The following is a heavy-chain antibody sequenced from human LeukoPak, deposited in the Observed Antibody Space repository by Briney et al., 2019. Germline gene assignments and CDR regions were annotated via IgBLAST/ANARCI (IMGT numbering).Heavy chain of an antibody. D-gene: IGHD4-17*01. CDR3: ASGSTVANGLAIDP. Sequence: GSLRLSCAASGFTFSSYAMHWVRQAPGKGLEWVAVISYDGSNKYYADSVKGRFTISRDNSKNTLYLQMNSLRAEDTAVYYCASGSTVANGLAIDPWGQGTLVTVSS. CDR1: GFTFSSYA. CDR2: ISYDGSNK. J-gene: IGHJ5*02. V-gene: IGHV3-30-3*01.